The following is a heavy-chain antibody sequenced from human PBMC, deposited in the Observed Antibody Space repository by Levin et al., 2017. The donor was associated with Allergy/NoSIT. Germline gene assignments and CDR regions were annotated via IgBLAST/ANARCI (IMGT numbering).Heavy chain of an antibody. CDR2: ISYDGSNK. CDR3: ARFPSGGRSSSSSSGSEGLDGMDV. Sequence: GGSLRLSCAASGFTFSSYAMHWVRQAPGKGLEWVAVISYDGSNKYYADSVKGRFTISRDNSKNTLYLQMNSLRAEDTAVYYCARFPSGGRSSSSSSGSEGLDGMDVWGQGTTVTVSS. D-gene: IGHD6-6*01. CDR1: GFTFSSYA. V-gene: IGHV3-30-3*01. J-gene: IGHJ6*02.